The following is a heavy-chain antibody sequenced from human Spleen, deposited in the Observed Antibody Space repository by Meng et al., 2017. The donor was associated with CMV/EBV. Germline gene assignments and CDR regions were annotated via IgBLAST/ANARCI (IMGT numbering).Heavy chain of an antibody. V-gene: IGHV3-48*03. CDR1: GFTFSNYE. D-gene: IGHD1-1*01. J-gene: IGHJ3*02. CDR3: ARPRRERTNDAFDI. Sequence: GGSLRLSCAASGFTFSNYEMNWVRQAPGKGLEWVSSITSSDSNIDYTDSVKGRFTISRDNAKNSLYLQMNSLRAEDTAVYYCARPRRERTNDAFDIWGQGTMVTVSS. CDR2: ITSSDSNI.